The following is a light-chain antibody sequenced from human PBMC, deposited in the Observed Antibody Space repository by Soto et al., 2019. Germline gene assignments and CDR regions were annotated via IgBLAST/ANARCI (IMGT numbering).Light chain of an antibody. Sequence: DVGMTQSPLSLPVTLGQPSSIAFRSNQSLVHSEGIAYFSWFQQRPGRSPRRLIYKVSNRDSGVPARFSGSGSGTDFALKISRVEAEDVGVYYCMQGTHWPITFGQGTRLE. CDR3: MQGTHWPIT. CDR2: KVS. V-gene: IGKV2-30*02. CDR1: QSLVHSEGIAY. J-gene: IGKJ5*01.